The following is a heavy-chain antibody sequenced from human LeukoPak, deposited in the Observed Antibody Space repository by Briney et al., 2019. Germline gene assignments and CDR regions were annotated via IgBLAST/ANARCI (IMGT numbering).Heavy chain of an antibody. V-gene: IGHV3-9*01. Sequence: GGSLRPSCAASGFTFDDYAMHWVRQAPGKGLEWVSGISWNSGSIVYADSVKGRFTISRDNAKNSLYLQMSSLRAEDTAVYYCARNSGWFRFDYWGPGTLVTVSS. CDR3: ARNSGWFRFDY. D-gene: IGHD6-19*01. J-gene: IGHJ4*02. CDR1: GFTFDDYA. CDR2: ISWNSGSI.